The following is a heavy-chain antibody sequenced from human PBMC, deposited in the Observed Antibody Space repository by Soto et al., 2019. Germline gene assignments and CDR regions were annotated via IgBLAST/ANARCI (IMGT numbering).Heavy chain of an antibody. CDR2: IYQSGST. CDR1: GGSVSSSAYS. Sequence: QMHLQESGSGLVKPSQNLSVTCAVSGGSVSSSAYSWSWIRQPPGKGLEWIGFIYQSGSTYYNPSLKSRVTMSLDRPKNQFSLKLSSVTAADTAVYYCARELLFYDSDGFSWDDAFDIWGQGTMVTVSS. J-gene: IGHJ3*02. CDR3: ARELLFYDSDGFSWDDAFDI. V-gene: IGHV4-30-2*01. D-gene: IGHD3-22*01.